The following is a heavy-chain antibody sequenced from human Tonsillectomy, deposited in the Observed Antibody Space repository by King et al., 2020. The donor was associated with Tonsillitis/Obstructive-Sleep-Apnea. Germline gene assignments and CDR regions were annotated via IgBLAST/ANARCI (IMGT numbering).Heavy chain of an antibody. CDR3: VRVSYQLLFMDV. Sequence: VQLQESGPGLVKASQTLSLTCTVSGGSISSGGYDWSWIRQHPGKGLEWIGYIYYSGSTSYNPSLKSRVTITVETSQSQFSLRLSSLTAAATAVCHCVRVSYQLLFMDVWGQGTTVTVSS. CDR1: GGSISSGGYD. V-gene: IGHV4-31*02. J-gene: IGHJ6*02. D-gene: IGHD2-2*01. CDR2: IYYSGST.